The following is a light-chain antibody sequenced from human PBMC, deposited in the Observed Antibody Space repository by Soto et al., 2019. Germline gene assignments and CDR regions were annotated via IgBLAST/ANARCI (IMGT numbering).Light chain of an antibody. CDR1: SSDVGGFNY. Sequence: QSALTQPASVSGSPGQSITISCTGTSSDVGGFNYVSWYQHHPGKAPKLMVCDVNNRPSGLSSRFSGSKSGNTASLTISGLHAEDEADYDCRSYSSGTTRVVFGGGTKLTVL. V-gene: IGLV2-14*03. CDR3: RSYSSGTTRVV. CDR2: DVN. J-gene: IGLJ2*01.